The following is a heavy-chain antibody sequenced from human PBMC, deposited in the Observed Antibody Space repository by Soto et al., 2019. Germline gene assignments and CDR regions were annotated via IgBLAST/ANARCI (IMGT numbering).Heavy chain of an antibody. CDR1: GFTFSSYG. D-gene: IGHD3-22*01. CDR3: ATDGPSGDYVT. V-gene: IGHV3-30*03. CDR2: ISYDGSNK. J-gene: IGHJ5*02. Sequence: SVGSMRLSCAASGFTFSSYGMHWVRQAPGKGLEWVAVISYDGSNKYYADSVKGRFTISRDNSKNTLYLQMNSLRAEDTAVYYCATDGPSGDYVTWGQGTLVTVAP.